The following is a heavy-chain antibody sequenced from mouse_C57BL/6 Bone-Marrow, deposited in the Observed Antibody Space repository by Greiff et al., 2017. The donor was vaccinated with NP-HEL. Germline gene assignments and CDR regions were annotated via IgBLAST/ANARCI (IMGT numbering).Heavy chain of an antibody. Sequence: QVQLQQPGAELVKPGASVKVSCKASGYTFTSYWMHWVKQRPGQGLEWIGRINPSDSDTNYNQKFKGKATLTVDKSSSTAYMQLSSLTSEDSAVYYCAIEDYGSSYDAMDYWGQGTSVTVSS. D-gene: IGHD1-1*01. CDR1: GYTFTSYW. J-gene: IGHJ4*01. V-gene: IGHV1-74*01. CDR2: INPSDSDT. CDR3: AIEDYGSSYDAMDY.